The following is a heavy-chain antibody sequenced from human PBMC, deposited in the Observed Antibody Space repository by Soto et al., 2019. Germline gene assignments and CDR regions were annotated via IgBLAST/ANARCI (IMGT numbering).Heavy chain of an antibody. CDR3: ARDLGDCSSTSCYLGAFDI. V-gene: IGHV1-46*01. CDR1: GYTFTSYY. J-gene: IGHJ3*02. CDR2: INPSGGST. Sequence: QVQLVQSGAEVKKPGASVKVSCKASGYTFTSYYMHWVRQAPGQGLEWMGIINPSGGSTSYAQKFQGRDTMTRDTSTSTVYMELSSLRSEDTAVYYCARDLGDCSSTSCYLGAFDIWGQGTMVTVSS. D-gene: IGHD2-2*01.